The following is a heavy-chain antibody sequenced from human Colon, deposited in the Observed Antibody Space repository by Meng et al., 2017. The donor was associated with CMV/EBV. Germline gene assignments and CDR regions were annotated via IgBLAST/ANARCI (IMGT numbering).Heavy chain of an antibody. Sequence: CALSGDSIASGGYTWSWIRQSPGKGLEWIGNIYHSESTLYNASLRGRVTISVERFKNQFSLKLTSMTAADTAVYYCARNYYGSGWFDPWGQGTLVTVSS. J-gene: IGHJ5*02. CDR1: GDSIASGGYT. D-gene: IGHD3-10*01. CDR3: ARNYYGSGWFDP. V-gene: IGHV4-30-2*06. CDR2: IYHSEST.